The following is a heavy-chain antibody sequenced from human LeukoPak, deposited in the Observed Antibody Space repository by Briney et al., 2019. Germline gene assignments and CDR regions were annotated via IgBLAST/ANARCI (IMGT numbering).Heavy chain of an antibody. J-gene: IGHJ4*02. V-gene: IGHV3-9*03. CDR3: ATDIPPKN. D-gene: IGHD2-21*01. CDR1: GFTFDDYA. CDR2: ISWNSGSI. Sequence: PGGSLRLSCAASGFTFDDYAMHWVRQAPGKGLEWVSGISWNSGSIDYADSVKGRFTISRDNAKNSLYLQMSSLRAEDMALYYCATDIPPKNWGQGTLVTVSS.